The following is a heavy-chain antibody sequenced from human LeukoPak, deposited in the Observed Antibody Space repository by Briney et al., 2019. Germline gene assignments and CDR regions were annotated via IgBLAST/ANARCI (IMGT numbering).Heavy chain of an antibody. CDR3: AREDRVYDILTGYYYYFDY. CDR1: GFTFSSYW. V-gene: IGHV3-7*01. Sequence: GGSLRLSCAVSGFTFSSYWMTWVRQAPGKGLEWVANINEDGSEKYYVDSVKGRFTISRDNAKNSLYLQMSSLRAEDSAVYYCAREDRVYDILTGYYYYFDYWGQGTLVTVSS. D-gene: IGHD3-9*01. CDR2: INEDGSEK. J-gene: IGHJ4*02.